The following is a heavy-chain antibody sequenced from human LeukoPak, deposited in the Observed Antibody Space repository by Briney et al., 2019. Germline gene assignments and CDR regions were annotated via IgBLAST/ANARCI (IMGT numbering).Heavy chain of an antibody. CDR2: ISSSSSTI. CDR3: AKGKGVLRYFDWPLEAFDI. D-gene: IGHD3-9*01. V-gene: IGHV3-48*01. CDR1: GFTFSSYS. J-gene: IGHJ3*02. Sequence: GGSLRLSCAASGFTFSSYSMNWVRQAPGKGLEWVSYISSSSSTIYYAGSVKGRFTISRDNSKNTLYLQMNSLRAEDTAVYYCAKGKGVLRYFDWPLEAFDIWGQGTMVTVSS.